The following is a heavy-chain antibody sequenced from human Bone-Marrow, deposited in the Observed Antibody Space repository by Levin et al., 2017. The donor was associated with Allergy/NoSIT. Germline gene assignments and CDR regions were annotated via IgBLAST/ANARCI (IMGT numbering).Heavy chain of an antibody. J-gene: IGHJ5*02. V-gene: IGHV3-23*01. CDR3: AKNSGGSWYSPLSA. Sequence: HTGGSLRLSCAASGFTFSSYDMSWVRQAPGKGLEWVSVISDSGGGTYYADSVKGRLTISRDNSKNTLYLQMNSLRAEDTAVYYCAKNSGGSWYSPLSAWGQGTRVTVSS. D-gene: IGHD2-15*01. CDR1: GFTFSSYD. CDR2: ISDSGGGT.